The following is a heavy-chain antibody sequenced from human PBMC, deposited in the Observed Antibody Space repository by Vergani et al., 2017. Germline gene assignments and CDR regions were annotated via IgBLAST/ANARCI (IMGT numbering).Heavy chain of an antibody. CDR2: IKSKTDGGTT. Sequence: EVQLVESGGGLVKPGGSLRLSCAASGFTFSNAWMSWVRQAPGKGLEWVGRIKSKTDGGTTYYAAPVKGRFTISRDDSKNTLYLQMNSLKTEDTAVYYCTTGTEKVRGESRYYYYGMDVWGQXP. V-gene: IGHV3-15*01. CDR3: TTGTEKVRGESRYYYYGMDV. J-gene: IGHJ6*02. D-gene: IGHD3-10*01. CDR1: GFTFSNAW.